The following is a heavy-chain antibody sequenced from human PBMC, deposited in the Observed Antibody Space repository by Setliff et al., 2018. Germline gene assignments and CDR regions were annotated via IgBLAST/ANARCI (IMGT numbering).Heavy chain of an antibody. J-gene: IGHJ5*02. CDR3: ARIGPSNWGIRGYNWLDP. Sequence: GESLKISCKGSGYSFTSYWIGWVRQMPGKGLEWMGIIYPDDSDTRYSPSFQGQVTISADKSISTAYLQWSSLRSEDTAMYYCARIGPSNWGIRGYNWLDPWGQGTLVTVSS. D-gene: IGHD6-13*01. CDR1: GYSFTSYW. V-gene: IGHV5-51*01. CDR2: IYPDDSDT.